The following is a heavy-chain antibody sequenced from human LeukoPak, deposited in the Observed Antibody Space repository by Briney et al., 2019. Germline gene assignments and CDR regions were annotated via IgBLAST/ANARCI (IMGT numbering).Heavy chain of an antibody. D-gene: IGHD6-19*01. J-gene: IGHJ4*02. CDR3: ARYSSGWPIDY. Sequence: ASVKVSCEASGYTFTSYAISWVRQAPGQGLEWMGWISAYNGNTNYAQKLQGRVTMTTDTSTSTAYMELRSLRFDDTAVYYCARYSSGWPIDYWGQGTLVTVSS. CDR1: GYTFTSYA. V-gene: IGHV1-18*01. CDR2: ISAYNGNT.